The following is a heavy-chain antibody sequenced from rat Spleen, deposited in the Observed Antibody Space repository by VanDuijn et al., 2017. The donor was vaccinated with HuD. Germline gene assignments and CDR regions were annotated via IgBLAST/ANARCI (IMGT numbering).Heavy chain of an antibody. D-gene: IGHD1-4*01. CDR1: GFTFSDHG. Sequence: EVQLVESGGGLVQPGRSLKLSCAASGFTFSDHGMAWVRQTPTKGLEWVASINTGGGNPYYRDSVKGRFTISRDNARGTLYLQMDSLRSEDTATYYCARVGTRVSRFAYWGQGTLVTVSS. V-gene: IGHV5S13*01. CDR2: INTGGGNP. CDR3: ARVGTRVSRFAY. J-gene: IGHJ3*01.